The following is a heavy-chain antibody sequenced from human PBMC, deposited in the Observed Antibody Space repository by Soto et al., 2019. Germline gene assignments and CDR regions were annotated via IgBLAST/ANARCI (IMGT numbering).Heavy chain of an antibody. D-gene: IGHD2-21*01. CDR3: ARGAFCGGAPGCRDMDV. Sequence: QIQLVQSGGEVKKPGASVKVSCKSSGYKFISHSITWVRQAPGQGLEWMGRISAYNGNTHYAQKLQGRVTMTTDTSTNTAYMELRSLRSDDTAVYYCARGAFCGGAPGCRDMDVWCQGTTGTVSS. CDR1: GYKFISHS. CDR2: ISAYNGNT. J-gene: IGHJ6*02. V-gene: IGHV1-18*01.